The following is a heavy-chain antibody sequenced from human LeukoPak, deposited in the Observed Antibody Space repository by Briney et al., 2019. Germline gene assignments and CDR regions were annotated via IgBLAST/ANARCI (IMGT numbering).Heavy chain of an antibody. CDR2: MKSDGSEK. Sequence: PGGSLRLSCVASGFTFSNYWMRWVRQAPGKGLEWVADMKSDGSEKNYAQPVNGRFTISRDNAKSSLFLQMNSLRAEDTGFYYCARGGLYSFDSWGQGTLVTVSS. V-gene: IGHV3-7*01. D-gene: IGHD2-21*01. J-gene: IGHJ4*02. CDR1: GFTFSNYW. CDR3: ARGGLYSFDS.